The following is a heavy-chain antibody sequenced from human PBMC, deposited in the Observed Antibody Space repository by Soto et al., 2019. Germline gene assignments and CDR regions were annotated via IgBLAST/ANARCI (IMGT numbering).Heavy chain of an antibody. CDR2: ISHDGSNK. D-gene: IGHD5-12*01. J-gene: IGHJ4*02. Sequence: QVQLVESGGGVVQPGRSLRLSCAASGFTFSSYAMHWVRQTPCKGLEWVAVISHDGSNKKYADSVKGRFTMSRDNSKNTLYLQMNSLRTEDTAVYYCAKERGVATILDYWGQGTLVTVSS. V-gene: IGHV3-30*04. CDR1: GFTFSSYA. CDR3: AKERGVATILDY.